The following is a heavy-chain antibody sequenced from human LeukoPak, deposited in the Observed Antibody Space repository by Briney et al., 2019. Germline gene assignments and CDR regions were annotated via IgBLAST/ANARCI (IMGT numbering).Heavy chain of an antibody. D-gene: IGHD6-19*01. CDR1: GFTFSSYA. Sequence: PGGSLRLSCAASGFTFSSYAMSWVRQAPGKGLEWVSAISGSGGSTYYADSVKGRFTISRDNSKNTLYLQMNSLRAEDTAVYYCATSREDSSGWYGAFDIWGQGTMVTVSS. V-gene: IGHV3-23*01. J-gene: IGHJ3*02. CDR2: ISGSGGST. CDR3: ATSREDSSGWYGAFDI.